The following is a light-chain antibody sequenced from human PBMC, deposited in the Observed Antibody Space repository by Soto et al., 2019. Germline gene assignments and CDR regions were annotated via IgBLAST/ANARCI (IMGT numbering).Light chain of an antibody. V-gene: IGKV1-5*03. J-gene: IGKJ1*01. Sequence: DIQLTQFPSTLSASVGDRVTITCRASQNVNIWLTWYQQRPGKAPKLLIYEASNLESGVSSRFSGRGSGTEFTLTISGLQPDDFATYYCQQYITYPTFGQGTKVDIK. CDR1: QNVNIW. CDR2: EAS. CDR3: QQYITYPT.